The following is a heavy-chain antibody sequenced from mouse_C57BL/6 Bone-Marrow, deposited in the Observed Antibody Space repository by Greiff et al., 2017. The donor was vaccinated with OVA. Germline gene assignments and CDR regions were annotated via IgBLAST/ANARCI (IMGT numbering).Heavy chain of an antibody. CDR2: ISSGGDYI. V-gene: IGHV5-9-1*02. J-gene: IGHJ4*01. Sequence: EVQLVESGEGLVKPGGSLKLYCAASGFTFSSYAMSWVRQTPEKRLEWVAYISSGGDYIYYADTVKGRFTISRDNARNTLYLQMSSLKSEDTAMYYCTRDPGLRRGYAMDYWGQGTSVTVSS. D-gene: IGHD2-4*01. CDR3: TRDPGLRRGYAMDY. CDR1: GFTFSSYA.